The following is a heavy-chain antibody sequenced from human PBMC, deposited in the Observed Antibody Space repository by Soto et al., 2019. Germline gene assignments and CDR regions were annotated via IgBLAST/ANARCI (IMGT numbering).Heavy chain of an antibody. V-gene: IGHV3-30*18. J-gene: IGHJ4*02. CDR1: GFTFSSYG. CDR2: ISYDGSNK. D-gene: IGHD2-15*01. CDR3: AKDGSFSYASYYFDY. Sequence: GSLRLSCAASGFTFSSYGMHWVRQAPGKGLEWVAVISYDGSNKYYADSVKGRFTISRDNSKNTLYLQMNSLRAEDTAVYYCAKDGSFSYASYYFDYWGQGTLVTVSS.